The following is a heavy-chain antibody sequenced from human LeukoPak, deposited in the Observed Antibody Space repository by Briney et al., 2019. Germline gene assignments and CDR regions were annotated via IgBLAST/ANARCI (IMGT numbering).Heavy chain of an antibody. CDR3: AILGPRGYDY. J-gene: IGHJ4*02. CDR2: IYPSGST. Sequence: SETLSLTCTVSGGSISSYYGSWLRQPAGKGLEWIGHIYPSGSTNYNPPLKSRVTMSVDTSKNQFSLKLSSVTAADTAVYYCAILGPRGYDYWGQGTLVTVSS. CDR1: GGSISSYY. V-gene: IGHV4-4*07. D-gene: IGHD5-18*01.